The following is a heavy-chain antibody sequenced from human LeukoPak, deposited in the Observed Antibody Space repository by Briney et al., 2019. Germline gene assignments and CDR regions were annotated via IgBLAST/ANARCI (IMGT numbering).Heavy chain of an antibody. CDR3: ASTTYYYDSSGYIPDLDY. V-gene: IGHV1-69*05. CDR1: GGTFSSYA. D-gene: IGHD3-22*01. Sequence: SVKVSCKASGGTFSSYAISWVRQAPGQGLEWMGRIIPIFGTANYAQKFQGRVTITTDESTSTAYMELSSLRSEDTAVYYCASTTYYYDSSGYIPDLDYWGQGTLVTVSS. CDR2: IIPIFGTA. J-gene: IGHJ4*02.